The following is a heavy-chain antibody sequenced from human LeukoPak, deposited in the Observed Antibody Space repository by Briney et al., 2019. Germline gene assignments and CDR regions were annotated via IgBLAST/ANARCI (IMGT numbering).Heavy chain of an antibody. CDR3: ARANGGKPSSVDY. D-gene: IGHD4-23*01. V-gene: IGHV3-48*01. J-gene: IGHJ4*02. Sequence: GGSLRLSCAASGFTFSSYSMNWVRQAPGKGLEWVSYISSSSSTIYYADSVKGRFTISRDNAKNSLYLQMNSLRAEDTAVYYCARANGGKPSSVDYWGQGTLVTVSS. CDR2: ISSSSSTI. CDR1: GFTFSSYS.